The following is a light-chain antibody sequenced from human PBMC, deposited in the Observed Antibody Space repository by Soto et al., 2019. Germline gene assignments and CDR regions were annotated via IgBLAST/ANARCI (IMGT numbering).Light chain of an antibody. Sequence: DIQMTQSPSLLSASVGDRVTITCRASQSIGSHLNWYQQKPGKAPNLLMYGAYSLQSGVPSRFSGSGSGTDFTLSISSLQPEDFATYYCQQSFNTPRTFGQGTKLEIK. CDR2: GAY. V-gene: IGKV1-39*01. CDR1: QSIGSH. CDR3: QQSFNTPRT. J-gene: IGKJ2*01.